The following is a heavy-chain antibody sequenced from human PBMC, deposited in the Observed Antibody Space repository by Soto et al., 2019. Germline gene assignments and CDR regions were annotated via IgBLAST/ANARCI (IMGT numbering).Heavy chain of an antibody. CDR3: VAYCSGGTCSGPPYGLDV. CDR1: GGTFRLHS. D-gene: IGHD2-15*01. J-gene: IGHJ6*02. CDR2: TISIFGSS. Sequence: QVHVGQSGAEVKRPGSSVKVSCKASGGTFRLHSIGWVRQAAGQGLEWMGRTISIFGSSISAQKFQHRVSMTADSSTGTAYMELKNLTSEDTGVYFCVAYCSGGTCSGPPYGLDVWGRGTTVIVSS. V-gene: IGHV1-69*15.